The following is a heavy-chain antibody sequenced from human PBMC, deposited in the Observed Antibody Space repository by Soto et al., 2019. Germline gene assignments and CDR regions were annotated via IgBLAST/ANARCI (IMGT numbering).Heavy chain of an antibody. J-gene: IGHJ1*01. Sequence: QLVESGGGLVQPGGSLRLSCAASGFAFSTYSMNWVRQAPGKGLEWVSYISFSSTTIFYADSVRGRFTISRDNAKNSLYLQMNTLRDEDTALYYCAKDFGYSSSSGYFQHWGQGTLVTVSS. CDR3: AKDFGYSSSSGYFQH. CDR2: ISFSSTTI. CDR1: GFAFSTYS. V-gene: IGHV3-48*02. D-gene: IGHD6-13*01.